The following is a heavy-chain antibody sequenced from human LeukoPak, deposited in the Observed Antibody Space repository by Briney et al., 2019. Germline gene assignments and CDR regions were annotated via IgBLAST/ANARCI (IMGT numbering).Heavy chain of an antibody. Sequence: SETLSLTCTVSGGSISSYYWSWIRQPPGKGLEWIGDIYCSGSTYYNPSLKSRVTISVDTSKNQFSLKLSSVTAADTAVYYCARVMLGPTYYYYGMDVWGQGTTVTVSS. CDR3: ARVMLGPTYYYYGMDV. CDR2: IYCSGST. D-gene: IGHD3-16*01. J-gene: IGHJ6*02. CDR1: GGSISSYY. V-gene: IGHV4-59*01.